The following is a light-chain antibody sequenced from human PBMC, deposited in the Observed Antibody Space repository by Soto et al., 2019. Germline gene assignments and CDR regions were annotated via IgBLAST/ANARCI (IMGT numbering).Light chain of an antibody. CDR3: QSYDSSLSGFYV. J-gene: IGLJ1*01. CDR2: GNY. Sequence: QSVLTQPPSVSGAPGQRVTISCTGSSSNIGAGYDVHWYQQLPGTAPKVLIFGNYNRPSGVPDRFSGSKSGTSASPAITGLQAEDEADYYCQSYDSSLSGFYVFGTGTKVTV. CDR1: SSNIGAGYD. V-gene: IGLV1-40*01.